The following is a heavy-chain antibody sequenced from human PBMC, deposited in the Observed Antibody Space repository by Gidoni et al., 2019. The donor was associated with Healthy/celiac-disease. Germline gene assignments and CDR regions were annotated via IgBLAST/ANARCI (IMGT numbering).Heavy chain of an antibody. V-gene: IGHV3-73*01. J-gene: IGHJ6*02. Sequence: GLEWVGRIRSKANSYATAYAASVKGRFTISRDDSKNTAYLQMNSLKTEDTAVYYCTYEVYWSNGMDVWGQGTTVTVSS. CDR3: TYEVYWSNGMDV. CDR2: IRSKANSYAT. D-gene: IGHD2-8*02.